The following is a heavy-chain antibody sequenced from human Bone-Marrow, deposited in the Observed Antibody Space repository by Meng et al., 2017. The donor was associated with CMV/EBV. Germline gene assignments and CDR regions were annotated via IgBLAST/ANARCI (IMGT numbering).Heavy chain of an antibody. J-gene: IGHJ4*02. CDR2: INPSGGST. D-gene: IGHD6-13*01. CDR3: ARKLAAAGPFDY. V-gene: IGHV1-46*01. CDR1: GYTFTSYY. Sequence: ASVKVSCKTSGYTFTSYYMHWVRQAPGQGLEWMGIINPSGGSTSYAQKFQGRVTMTRDTSTSTVYMELSSLRSEDTAVYYCARKLAAAGPFDYWGQGTLVTVSS.